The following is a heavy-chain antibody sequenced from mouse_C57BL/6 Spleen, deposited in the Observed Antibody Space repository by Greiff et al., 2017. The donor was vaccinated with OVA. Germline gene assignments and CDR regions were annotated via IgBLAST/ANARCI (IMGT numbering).Heavy chain of an antibody. CDR2: ISDGGSYT. Sequence: EVQVVESGGGLVKPGGSLKLSCAASGFTFSSYAMSWVRQTPEKRLEWVATISDGGSYTYYPDNVKGRFTISRDNAKNNLYLQMSHLKSEDTAMYYCARDGYGFDYWGQGTTLTVSS. CDR3: ARDGYGFDY. D-gene: IGHD2-2*01. V-gene: IGHV5-4*01. CDR1: GFTFSSYA. J-gene: IGHJ2*01.